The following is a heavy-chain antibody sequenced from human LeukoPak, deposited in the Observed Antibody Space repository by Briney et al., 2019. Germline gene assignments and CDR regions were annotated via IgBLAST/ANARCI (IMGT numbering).Heavy chain of an antibody. J-gene: IGHJ4*02. CDR2: INPNSGGT. CDR1: GYTFTGYY. D-gene: IGHD3-9*01. CDR3: ARDPILRYFDWLLYFDY. Sequence: ASVKVSCKASGYTFTGYYMHWVRQAPGQGLEWMEWINPNSGGTNYAQKFQGRVTMTRDTSISTAYMELSRLRSDDTAVYYCARDPILRYFDWLLYFDYWGQGTLVTVSS. V-gene: IGHV1-2*02.